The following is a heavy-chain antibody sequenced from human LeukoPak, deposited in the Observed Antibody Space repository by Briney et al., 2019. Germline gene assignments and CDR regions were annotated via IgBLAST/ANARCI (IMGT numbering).Heavy chain of an antibody. CDR1: GFTFSSYA. CDR2: ISYDGSNK. D-gene: IGHD6-19*01. V-gene: IGHV3-30*18. J-gene: IGHJ6*04. Sequence: GGSLRLSCAASGFTFSSYAMSWVRQAPGKGLEWVAVISYDGSNKYYADSVKGRFTISRDNSKNTLYLQMNSLRAEDTAVYYCAKAGRDVVAVAGHYYYGMDVWGKGTTVTVSS. CDR3: AKAGRDVVAVAGHYYYGMDV.